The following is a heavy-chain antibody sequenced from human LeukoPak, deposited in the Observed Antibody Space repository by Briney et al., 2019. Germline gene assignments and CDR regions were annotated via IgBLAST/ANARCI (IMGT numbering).Heavy chain of an antibody. J-gene: IGHJ4*02. CDR3: ARGPGYYSGSGSYFSF. Sequence: PSETLSLTCAVYGGSFSGYYWSWIRQPPGKGLEWIGEINHSGSTNYNPSLKSRVTISVDTSKNQFSLKLSSVTAADTAVYYCARGPGYYSGSGSYFSFWGQGTLVTVSS. V-gene: IGHV4-34*01. D-gene: IGHD3-10*01. CDR1: GGSFSGYY. CDR2: INHSGST.